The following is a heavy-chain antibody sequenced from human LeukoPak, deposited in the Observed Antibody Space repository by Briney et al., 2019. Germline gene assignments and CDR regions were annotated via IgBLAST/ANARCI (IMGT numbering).Heavy chain of an antibody. Sequence: SETLSLTCTVSGGSISSYYWSWIRQPPGKGLEWIGYIYYSGSTNYNPSLKSRVTMSVDTSNNQFSLKLSSVTAADTAVYYCARRYCTDGVCYLVSWGQGTLVTVSS. CDR2: IYYSGST. CDR1: GGSISSYY. V-gene: IGHV4-59*12. J-gene: IGHJ5*02. D-gene: IGHD2-8*01. CDR3: ARRYCTDGVCYLVS.